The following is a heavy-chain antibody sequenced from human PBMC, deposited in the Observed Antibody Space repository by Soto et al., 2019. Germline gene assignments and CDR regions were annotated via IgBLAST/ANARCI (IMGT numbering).Heavy chain of an antibody. CDR1: GFTFDDYA. D-gene: IGHD2-21*02. Sequence: EVQLVESGGGLVQPGRSLRLSCAASGFTFDDYAMHWVRQAPGKGLEWVSGISWNSGSIDYADSVKSRFTISRDNAKNSLYLQMNSLRAEDTALYYCAKDIGVTDYYYYGMDVWGQGTTVTVSS. V-gene: IGHV3-9*01. CDR2: ISWNSGSI. CDR3: AKDIGVTDYYYYGMDV. J-gene: IGHJ6*02.